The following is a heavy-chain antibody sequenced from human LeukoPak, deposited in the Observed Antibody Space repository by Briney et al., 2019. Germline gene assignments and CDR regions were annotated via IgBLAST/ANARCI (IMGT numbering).Heavy chain of an antibody. V-gene: IGHV4-39*01. D-gene: IGHD3-22*01. CDR2: IYYSGST. CDR1: GFTFSSYA. CDR3: ARSPPYYYDSSGYEYYFDY. Sequence: GSLRLSCAASGFTFSSYAMSWVRQPPGKGLEWIGSIYYSGSTYYNPSLKSRVTISVDTSKNQFSLKLSSVTAADTAVYYCARSPPYYYDSSGYEYYFDYWGQGTLVTVSS. J-gene: IGHJ4*02.